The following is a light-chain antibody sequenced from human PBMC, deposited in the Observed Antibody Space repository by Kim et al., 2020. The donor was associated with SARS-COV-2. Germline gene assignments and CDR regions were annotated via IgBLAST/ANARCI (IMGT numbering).Light chain of an antibody. CDR2: GAS. CDR1: QSVSSSY. V-gene: IGKV3-20*01. Sequence: LSPGERATLSCRASQSVSSSYLGWYQQRVGQAPRLLIYGASNRATGIPDRFGGSGSGTDFTLTISRLKAEDFAVYYCQHYGRPPTFGQGTKVDIK. CDR3: QHYGRPPT. J-gene: IGKJ1*01.